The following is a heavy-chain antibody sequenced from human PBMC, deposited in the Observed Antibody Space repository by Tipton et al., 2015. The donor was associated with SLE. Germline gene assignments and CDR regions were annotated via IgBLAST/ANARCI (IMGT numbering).Heavy chain of an antibody. Sequence: SLRLSCAASGFTFSSYAMSWVRQAPGKGLEWVSAISGSGGSTYYADSVKGRFTISRDNSKNTLYLQMNSLRAEDTAVYYCAKGSSSSYYYYYGMDVWGQGTTVTVSS. CDR2: ISGSGGST. CDR1: GFTFSSYA. J-gene: IGHJ6*02. CDR3: AKGSSSSYYYYYGMDV. V-gene: IGHV3-23*01. D-gene: IGHD6-6*01.